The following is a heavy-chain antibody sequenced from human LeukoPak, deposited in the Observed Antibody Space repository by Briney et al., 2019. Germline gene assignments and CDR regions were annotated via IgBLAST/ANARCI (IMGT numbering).Heavy chain of an antibody. CDR3: ARGFWGVYGDGYDY. CDR2: ISGSGGST. V-gene: IGHV3-23*01. D-gene: IGHD4-17*01. Sequence: GGSLRLSCAASGFTFSSYAMSWVRQAPGKGLEWVSAISGSGGSTYYADSVKGRFTISRDNSKNTLYLQMTSLRAEDTAVYYCARGFWGVYGDGYDYWGQGTLVTVSS. J-gene: IGHJ4*02. CDR1: GFTFSSYA.